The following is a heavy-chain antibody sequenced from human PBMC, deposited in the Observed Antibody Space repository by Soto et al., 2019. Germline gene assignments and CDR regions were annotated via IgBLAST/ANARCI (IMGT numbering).Heavy chain of an antibody. Sequence: GASVKVSCKVPGYTLTDLSMHWVRQAPGKGLEWMGGFDPEDGETIHAQKFQGRVTMTEDTSTETAYMELSSLRSEDTAVYYCAAPLWSKYNYDYWGQGTLVTVSS. CDR3: AAPLWSKYNYDY. V-gene: IGHV1-24*01. CDR1: GYTLTDLS. J-gene: IGHJ4*02. CDR2: FDPEDGET. D-gene: IGHD3-10*01.